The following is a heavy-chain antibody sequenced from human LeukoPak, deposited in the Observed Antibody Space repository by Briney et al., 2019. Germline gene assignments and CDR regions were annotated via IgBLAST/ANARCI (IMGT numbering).Heavy chain of an antibody. J-gene: IGHJ4*02. V-gene: IGHV3-30-3*01. CDR1: GFTFSTYT. Sequence: GGSLRLSCAASGFTFSTYTMHWVRQAPGKGLEWVAIISYDGSNDYYADSVKGRFTISRDNSENTLYLQMNSLRAEDTAVYYCARGASRGVVVITPLIDWGQGTLVTVSS. CDR3: ARGASRGVVVITPLID. CDR2: ISYDGSND. D-gene: IGHD3-22*01.